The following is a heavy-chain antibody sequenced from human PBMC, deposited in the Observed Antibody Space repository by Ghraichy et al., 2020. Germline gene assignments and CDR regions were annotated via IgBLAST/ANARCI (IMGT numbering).Heavy chain of an antibody. CDR2: TYYRSKWYN. V-gene: IGHV6-1*01. D-gene: IGHD2-8*01. CDR1: GDSVSSNSAA. CDR3: ARAHLDCTNGVCYNDYYYYGMDV. J-gene: IGHJ6*02. Sequence: SQTLSLTCAISGDSVSSNSAAWNWIRQSPSRGLEWLGRTYYRSKWYNDYAVSVKSRITINPDTSKNQFSLQLNSVTPEDTAVYYCARAHLDCTNGVCYNDYYYYGMDVWGQGTTVTVSS.